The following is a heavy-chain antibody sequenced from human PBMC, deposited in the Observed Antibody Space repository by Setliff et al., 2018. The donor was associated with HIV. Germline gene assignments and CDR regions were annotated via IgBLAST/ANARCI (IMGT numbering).Heavy chain of an antibody. CDR2: TYHTGTT. CDR3: ARQGAVTGHSFDS. Sequence: SETLSLTCTVSGGSIKNSFWSWIRRPPGGGLEWIGYTYHTGTTDYNPALKSRVTIFVDMSKNQFSLKVASVTAADTAVYYCARQGAVTGHSFDSWGPGALVTVS. V-gene: IGHV4-59*08. D-gene: IGHD6-19*01. J-gene: IGHJ4*02. CDR1: GGSIKNSF.